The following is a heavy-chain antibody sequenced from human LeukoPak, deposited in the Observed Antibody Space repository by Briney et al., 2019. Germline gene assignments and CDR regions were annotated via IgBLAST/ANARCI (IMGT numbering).Heavy chain of an antibody. Sequence: PGGSLRLSCAASRFTFSSYWMSWVRQAPGKGLEWVANIKQDGSEKYYVDSVKGRFTISRDNAKNSLYLQLNSLRAEDTAVYYCARRGYYDSSGYSFGHWGQGTLVTVSS. D-gene: IGHD3-22*01. V-gene: IGHV3-7*03. CDR3: ARRGYYDSSGYSFGH. CDR1: RFTFSSYW. J-gene: IGHJ4*02. CDR2: IKQDGSEK.